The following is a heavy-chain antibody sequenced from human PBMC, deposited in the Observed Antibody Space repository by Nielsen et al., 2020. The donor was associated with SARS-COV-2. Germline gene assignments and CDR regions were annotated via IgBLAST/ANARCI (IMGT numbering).Heavy chain of an antibody. V-gene: IGHV3-23*01. Sequence: GGSLRLSCAASGFTFSSYAMSWVRQAPGKGLEWVSAISGSGGSTYYADSVKGRFTISRDNSKNTLYLQMNSLRAEDTAVYYCAREGSYYDSSGLPWPLVDYWGQGTLVTVSS. CDR3: AREGSYYDSSGLPWPLVDY. J-gene: IGHJ4*02. CDR1: GFTFSSYA. D-gene: IGHD3-22*01. CDR2: ISGSGGST.